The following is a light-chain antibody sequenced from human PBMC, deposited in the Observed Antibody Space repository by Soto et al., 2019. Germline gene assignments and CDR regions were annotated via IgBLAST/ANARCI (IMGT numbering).Light chain of an antibody. Sequence: QSVLTQPPSASGTPGQRVTISCSGSSSNIGSNYVYWYQQLPGTAPKLLIYRNNQRPSGVPDRFSGSKSGTSASLAISELRSEDEADYYCAAWDDSLSGVVFGGGTKVNVL. CDR3: AAWDDSLSGVV. CDR1: SSNIGSNY. V-gene: IGLV1-47*01. J-gene: IGLJ2*01. CDR2: RNN.